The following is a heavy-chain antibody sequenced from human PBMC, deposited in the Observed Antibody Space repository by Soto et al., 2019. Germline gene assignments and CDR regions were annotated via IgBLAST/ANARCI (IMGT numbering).Heavy chain of an antibody. D-gene: IGHD2-21*01. CDR2: INAGNGNT. Sequence: ASVNVSCKASGYTFTSYAMHWVRQAPGQRLEWMGWINAGNGNTKYSQKFQGRVTITRDTSASTAYMELSSLRSEDTAVYYCVRGLGIGSNWFDPWGQGTLVTVSS. CDR3: VRGLGIGSNWFDP. CDR1: GYTFTSYA. J-gene: IGHJ5*02. V-gene: IGHV1-3*01.